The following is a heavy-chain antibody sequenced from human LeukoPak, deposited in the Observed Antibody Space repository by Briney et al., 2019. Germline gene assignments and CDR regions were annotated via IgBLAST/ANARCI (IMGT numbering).Heavy chain of an antibody. J-gene: IGHJ4*02. CDR1: GFSFSRSW. CDR3: VRDGPFGSGTFGY. Sequence: PGGSLRLSCVASGFSFSRSWMSWVRQAPGKGLEWVANIKVDGSEKHYLDSVEGRFIISRDNAKNSLHLQMNNLRAEDMAEYYCVRDGPFGSGTFGYWAQGTLVSVSS. D-gene: IGHD3-10*01. V-gene: IGHV3-7*01. CDR2: IKVDGSEK.